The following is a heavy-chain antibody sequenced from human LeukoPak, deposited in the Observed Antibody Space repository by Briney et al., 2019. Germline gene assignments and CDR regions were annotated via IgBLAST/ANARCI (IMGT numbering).Heavy chain of an antibody. CDR1: GFTFSTYW. J-gene: IGHJ5*02. CDR2: VSADGSTT. CDR3: ARGFDGYPFGWWFDP. Sequence: QSGGSLRLSCVVSGFTFSTYWMHWVRQAPGKGLVWVSRVSADGSTTIYADSVKGRFTISRDNGINTVYLQMNSLRAEDTAVYYCARGFDGYPFGWWFDPCGQGTLVTVSS. D-gene: IGHD5-24*01. V-gene: IGHV3-74*01.